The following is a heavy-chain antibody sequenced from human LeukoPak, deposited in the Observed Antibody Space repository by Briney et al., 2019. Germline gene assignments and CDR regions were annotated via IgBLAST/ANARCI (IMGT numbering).Heavy chain of an antibody. Sequence: PGGSLRLSCAASGFTFSSYAMSWVRQAPGKGLEWVSAISGSGGSTYYADSVKGRFTISRDNSKNTLYLQMNSLRAEDTAVYYCAKAKGTVTTLYYYYGMDVWGQGTTVTVSS. D-gene: IGHD4-17*01. CDR1: GFTFSSYA. CDR2: ISGSGGST. V-gene: IGHV3-23*01. CDR3: AKAKGTVTTLYYYYGMDV. J-gene: IGHJ6*02.